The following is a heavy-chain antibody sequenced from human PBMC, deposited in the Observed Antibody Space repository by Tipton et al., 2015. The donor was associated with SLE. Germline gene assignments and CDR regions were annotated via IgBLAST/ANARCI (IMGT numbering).Heavy chain of an antibody. D-gene: IGHD2-2*02. CDR1: GGSFSGHY. J-gene: IGHJ6*03. CDR3: ARCNTRHYYYYYMDV. V-gene: IGHV4-34*01. Sequence: TLSLTYAVYGGSFSGHYWSWIRQPPGKGLEWIGEINHSGSTNYNPSLKSRVTISVDTSKNQFSLKLSSVTAADTAVYYCARCNTRHYYYYYMDVWGKGTTVTVSS. CDR2: INHSGST.